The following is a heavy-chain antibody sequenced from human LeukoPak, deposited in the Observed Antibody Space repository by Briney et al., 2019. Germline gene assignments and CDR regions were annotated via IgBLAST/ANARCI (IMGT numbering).Heavy chain of an antibody. CDR2: ISSSGGST. J-gene: IGHJ4*02. D-gene: IGHD1-26*01. CDR3: VKERSGGFFDY. CDR1: GFTFSSYA. V-gene: IGHV3-64D*09. Sequence: PGGSLRLSCSASGFTFSSYAMHWVRQAPGKGLEYVSAISSSGGSTYYADLVKGRFTISRDNSKNTLYLQMSSLRPEYTAVYFCVKERSGGFFDYWGRGTLVTVSS.